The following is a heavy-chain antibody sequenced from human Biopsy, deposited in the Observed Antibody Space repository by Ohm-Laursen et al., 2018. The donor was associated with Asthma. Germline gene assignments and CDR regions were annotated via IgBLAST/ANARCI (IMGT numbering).Heavy chain of an antibody. J-gene: IGHJ4*02. CDR2: INPSGGST. CDR1: GYTFTSYY. V-gene: IGHV1-46*01. CDR3: ARGGPRDGYNPTQFLDF. Sequence: ASVKVSCKASGYTFTSYYMHWVRQAPGQGLEWMGIINPSGGSTSYAQKFQGRVSITADKSTSTAYMQLSSLRSDDTAVYYCARGGPRDGYNPTQFLDFWGPGTLVTVSS. D-gene: IGHD5-24*01.